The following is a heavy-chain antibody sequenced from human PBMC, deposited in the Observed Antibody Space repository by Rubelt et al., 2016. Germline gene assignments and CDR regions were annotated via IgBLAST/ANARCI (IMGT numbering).Heavy chain of an antibody. D-gene: IGHD1-1*01. V-gene: IGHV4-34*02. CDR1: GASFGDYY. CDR3: ARDSLTQLKGVPLDS. J-gene: IGHJ4*02. Sequence: QLQQGGARILKPSETLSLTCDLHGASFGDYYWAWIRQSPHKGLEWIGEVNSDGHTNYSPSFEGRVTLFVDPSKSQFFLMLPSVTAADTATYYCARDSLTQLKGVPLDSWGQGTPVSVSS. CDR2: VNSDGHT.